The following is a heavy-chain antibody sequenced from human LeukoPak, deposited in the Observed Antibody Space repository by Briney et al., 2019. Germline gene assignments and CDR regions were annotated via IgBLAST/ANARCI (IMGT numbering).Heavy chain of an antibody. D-gene: IGHD6-19*01. CDR3: ARARYSSGWYRRYYFDY. V-gene: IGHV4-34*01. J-gene: IGHJ4*02. CDR1: GGSISSYY. CDR2: INHSGST. Sequence: SETLSLTCTVSGGSISSYYWSWIRQPPGKGLEWIGEINHSGSTNYNPSLKSRVTISVDTSKNQFSLKLSSVTAADTAVYYCARARYSSGWYRRYYFDYWGQGTLVTVSS.